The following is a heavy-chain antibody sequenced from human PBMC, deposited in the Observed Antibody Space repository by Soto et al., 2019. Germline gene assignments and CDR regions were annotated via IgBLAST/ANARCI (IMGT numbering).Heavy chain of an antibody. D-gene: IGHD3-10*01. CDR2: IYSSGST. CDR3: ARDRVTMANDAFDI. V-gene: IGHV4-4*07. CDR1: GGSISSYY. J-gene: IGHJ3*02. Sequence: SETLSLTCTVSGGSISSYYWSWIRQPAGERLEWIGRIYSSGSTNYNPSLKSRVTMSLDTSKNQFSLNLSSVTAADTAVYFCARDRVTMANDAFDIWGQGTMVTVSS.